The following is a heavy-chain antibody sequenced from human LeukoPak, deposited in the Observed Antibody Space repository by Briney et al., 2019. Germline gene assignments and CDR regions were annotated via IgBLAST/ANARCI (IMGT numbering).Heavy chain of an antibody. V-gene: IGHV3-7*05. Sequence: PGGSLRLSCATPGFTFDSYWMSWVRQAPGKGLEWVANIKEDGSEKYYVDSVKGRFTITRDNAKNSVYLQMNSLRAEDTAVYYCAREIGSAARGRWGQGTLVTVSS. CDR2: IKEDGSEK. J-gene: IGHJ4*02. D-gene: IGHD6-13*01. CDR1: GFTFDSYW. CDR3: AREIGSAARGR.